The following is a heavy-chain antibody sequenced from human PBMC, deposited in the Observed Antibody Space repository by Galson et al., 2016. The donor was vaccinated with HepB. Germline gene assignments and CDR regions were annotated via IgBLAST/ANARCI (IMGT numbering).Heavy chain of an antibody. D-gene: IGHD6-13*01. J-gene: IGHJ6*02. CDR1: GFTFSSHN. V-gene: IGHV3-21*01. Sequence: SLRLSCAASGFTFSSHNMNWVRQAPGKGLEWVSSISRSSRHIYYADSVKGRFNISRDNAKNSLYLQMNSLRVEDTAVYFCARDREGTSWFSGDYDHYGMDVWGQGTTVTVSS. CDR2: ISRSSRHI. CDR3: ARDREGTSWFSGDYDHYGMDV.